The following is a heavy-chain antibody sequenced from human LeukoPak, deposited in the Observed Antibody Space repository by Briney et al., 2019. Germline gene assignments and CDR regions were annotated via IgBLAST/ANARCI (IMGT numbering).Heavy chain of an antibody. Sequence: SETLSLTCTVSGGSISSYYWSWIRQPPGKGLEWIGYIYYSGSTNYNPSLKSRVTISVDTSKNQFSLKLTSVTAADTAVYYCARHSGHSSTNDAFDIWGQGTMVIVSS. CDR1: GGSISSYY. J-gene: IGHJ3*02. V-gene: IGHV4-59*01. CDR2: IYYSGST. CDR3: ARHSGHSSTNDAFDI. D-gene: IGHD6-13*01.